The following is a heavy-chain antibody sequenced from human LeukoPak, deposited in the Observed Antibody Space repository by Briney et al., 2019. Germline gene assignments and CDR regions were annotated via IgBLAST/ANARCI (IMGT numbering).Heavy chain of an antibody. Sequence: GGSLRLSCAASGFTFSYYDMNWVRQAPGKGLEWVSSITGSAARTYYADSVKGRFTISRDNSKNTLYLQMSSLRAEDTALYYCAKHYGATSTWFDPWGLGTLVTVSS. V-gene: IGHV3-23*01. CDR1: GFTFSYYD. CDR2: ITGSAART. CDR3: AKHYGATSTWFDP. D-gene: IGHD4/OR15-4a*01. J-gene: IGHJ5*02.